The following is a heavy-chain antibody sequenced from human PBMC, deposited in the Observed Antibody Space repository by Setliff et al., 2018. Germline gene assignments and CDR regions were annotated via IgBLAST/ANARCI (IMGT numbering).Heavy chain of an antibody. CDR3: AGEPHDSSGPDY. CDR2: ISSRGSTI. Sequence: PGGSLRLSCAASGFTFSDYEMSWVRQAPGKGLEWLSYISSRGSTILNADSVKGRFTISRDNAKKSLYLQMNSLRAEDTAVYYCAGEPHDSSGPDYWGQGTLVTVSS. V-gene: IGHV3-48*03. CDR1: GFTFSDYE. D-gene: IGHD3-22*01. J-gene: IGHJ4*02.